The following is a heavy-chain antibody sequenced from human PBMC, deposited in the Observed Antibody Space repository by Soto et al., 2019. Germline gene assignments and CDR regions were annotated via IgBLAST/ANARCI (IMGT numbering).Heavy chain of an antibody. CDR3: ARATTTYYFDY. CDR2: ISYDGSNK. V-gene: IGHV3-30-3*01. Sequence: QVQLVESGGGVVQPGRSLRLSCAASGFTFSSYAMHWVRQAPGKGLEWVAVISYDGSNKYYADSVKGRFTISRDNSKNTLYLQMNSLRAEDTAVYYCARATTTYYFDYWGQGTLVTVSS. D-gene: IGHD5-12*01. J-gene: IGHJ4*02. CDR1: GFTFSSYA.